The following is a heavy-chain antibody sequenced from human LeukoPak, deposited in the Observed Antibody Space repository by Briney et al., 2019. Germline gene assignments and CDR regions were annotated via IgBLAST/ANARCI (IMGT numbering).Heavy chain of an antibody. J-gene: IGHJ4*02. CDR2: IYYSGST. V-gene: IGHV4-39*07. CDR3: AGGSGELFDY. CDR1: GGSSSSSSYY. D-gene: IGHD3-10*01. Sequence: SETLSLTCTVSGGSSSSSSYYWGWIRQPPGKGLEWIGSIYYSGSTYYNPSLKSRVTISVGTPKNQFSLKLSSVTAADTAVYYCAGGSGELFDYWGQGALVTVSS.